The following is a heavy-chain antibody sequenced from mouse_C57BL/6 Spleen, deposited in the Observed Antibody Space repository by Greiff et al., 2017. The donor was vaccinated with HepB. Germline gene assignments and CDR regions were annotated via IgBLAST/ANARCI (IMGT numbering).Heavy chain of an antibody. Sequence: EVQVVESGGGLVQPGGSLKLSCAASGFTFSDYYMYWVRQTPEKRLEWVAYISNGGGSTYYPDTVKGRFTISRDNAKNTLYLQMSRLKSEDTAMYYCATQLLYYYAMDYWGQGTSVTVSS. V-gene: IGHV5-12*01. D-gene: IGHD2-3*01. CDR1: GFTFSDYY. CDR2: ISNGGGST. CDR3: ATQLLYYYAMDY. J-gene: IGHJ4*01.